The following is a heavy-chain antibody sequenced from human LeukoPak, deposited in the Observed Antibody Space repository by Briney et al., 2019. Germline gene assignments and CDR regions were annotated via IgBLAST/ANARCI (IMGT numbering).Heavy chain of an antibody. CDR3: AREVGRGFDY. Sequence: GASVKVSCKASGYTFTGYYMHWVRQAPGQGLEWMGWISAYNSNTHYAQKLQGRVTMTTDTSTSTACMEVRSLRSDDTAVYYCAREVGRGFDYWGQGTLVTVSS. CDR2: ISAYNSNT. D-gene: IGHD1-26*01. J-gene: IGHJ4*02. V-gene: IGHV1-18*04. CDR1: GYTFTGYY.